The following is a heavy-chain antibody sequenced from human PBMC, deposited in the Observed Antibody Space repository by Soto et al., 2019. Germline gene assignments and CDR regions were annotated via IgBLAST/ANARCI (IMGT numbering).Heavy chain of an antibody. Sequence: QVQLVESGGDVVQAGRSMRLSCAASGFSFRSYAMHWVRQAPGKGLEWVAVIWYDGNNEDYVDSVKGRFTISRDNSKNTLYLQMNSLRADDTAVYFCARARLLDAFDVWDPGTMVTVS. V-gene: IGHV3-33*01. CDR2: IWYDGNNE. J-gene: IGHJ3*01. CDR3: ARARLLDAFDV. D-gene: IGHD1-1*01. CDR1: GFSFRSYA.